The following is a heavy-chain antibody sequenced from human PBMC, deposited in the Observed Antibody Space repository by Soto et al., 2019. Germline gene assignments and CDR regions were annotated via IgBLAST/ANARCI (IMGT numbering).Heavy chain of an antibody. J-gene: IGHJ6*02. D-gene: IGHD3-22*01. Sequence: GGSLRLSCAASGFTFSDHYMDWVRQAPGKGLEWVGRIRNKANGYTTEYAASVKGRFTVSRDDSKNSLYLQMNSLRAEDTAVYYCAKSARPSIVVVIKPPTHDNYYYYGMDVWGQGTTVTVSS. CDR1: GFTFSDHY. CDR3: AKSARPSIVVVIKPPTHDNYYYYGMDV. CDR2: IRNKANGYTT. V-gene: IGHV3-72*01.